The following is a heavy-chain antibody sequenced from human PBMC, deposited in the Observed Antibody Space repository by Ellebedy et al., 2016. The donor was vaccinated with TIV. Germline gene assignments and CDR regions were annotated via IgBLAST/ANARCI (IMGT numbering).Heavy chain of an antibody. V-gene: IGHV4-61*01. CDR3: ARVSTNYYYGLDV. J-gene: IGHJ6*02. CDR1: NGSVSSSRYY. CDR2: INYSGST. Sequence: SETLSLTXTVSNGSVSSSRYYWSWVRQPPGKGLEWIGYINYSGSTSYNPSLKSRVNMSIDASKIQFSLMLRSVSAADTAVYYCARVSTNYYYGLDVWGQGTTVAVSS. D-gene: IGHD3-16*02.